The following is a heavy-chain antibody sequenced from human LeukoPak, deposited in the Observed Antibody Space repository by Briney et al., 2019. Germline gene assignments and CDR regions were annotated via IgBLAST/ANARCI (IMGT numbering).Heavy chain of an antibody. Sequence: GGSLRLSCTASGFTFSGYGMHWVRQAPGMGLEWVAIISYDGSNTFYGDSVKGRFTISRDNSKKTLYLQMNSLRTEDTAVYYCAKFLGVSVWYGISGPWGQGTLVTVSS. CDR1: GFTFSGYG. D-gene: IGHD3-10*01. J-gene: IGHJ5*02. CDR3: AKFLGVSVWYGISGP. CDR2: ISYDGSNT. V-gene: IGHV3-30*18.